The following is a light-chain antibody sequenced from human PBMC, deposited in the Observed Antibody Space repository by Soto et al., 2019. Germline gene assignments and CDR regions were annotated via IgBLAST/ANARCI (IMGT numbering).Light chain of an antibody. CDR1: QDISHY. CDR2: AVS. Sequence: DIQVTQSPSAMSASVGDRVTITCRASQDISHYLAWFQQKPGKVPKRQIFAVSNLESGVPSRFRGSGSGTEFTLTITSLQPEDFATYYCLQHNSYPWTFGQGTKVEIK. CDR3: LQHNSYPWT. J-gene: IGKJ1*01. V-gene: IGKV1-17*03.